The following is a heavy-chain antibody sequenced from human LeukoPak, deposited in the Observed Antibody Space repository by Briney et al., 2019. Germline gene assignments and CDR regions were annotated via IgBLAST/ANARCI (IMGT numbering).Heavy chain of an antibody. J-gene: IGHJ4*02. Sequence: ASVKVSCKATGYTFTGYYMHWVRQAPGQGLEWMGWINPNSGGTNYAQKFQGRVTMTRDTSISTAYMELSRLRSDGTAVYYCARGREATIPVDYWGQGTLVTVSS. CDR3: ARGREATIPVDY. CDR2: INPNSGGT. V-gene: IGHV1-2*02. D-gene: IGHD5-12*01. CDR1: GYTFTGYY.